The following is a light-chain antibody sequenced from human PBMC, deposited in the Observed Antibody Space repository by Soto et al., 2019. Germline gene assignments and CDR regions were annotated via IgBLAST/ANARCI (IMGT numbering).Light chain of an antibody. CDR1: ESIGSH. CDR3: QQSYSAPQFT. Sequence: DIQMTQSPSSLSASVGARVTITCRASESIGSHLNWYQQKPGQAPKALIYAVSSLQSGVPSRFSGSGSGTDFILTISSLQPEDFGTYYCQQSYSAPQFTFGPGTKVDIK. V-gene: IGKV1-39*01. J-gene: IGKJ3*01. CDR2: AVS.